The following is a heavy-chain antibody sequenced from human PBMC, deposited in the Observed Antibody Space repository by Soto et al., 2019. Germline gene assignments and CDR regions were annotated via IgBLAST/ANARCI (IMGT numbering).Heavy chain of an antibody. CDR3: EYSSSGSGVTIDY. Sequence: QVQLQQWGAGLLKPSETLSLTCAVYGGSFSGYYWSWIRQPPGKGLEWIGEINHSGSTNYNPSLKSRVTISVDTSKNQFSLKLSSVTAADTAVYYCEYSSSGSGVTIDYWGQGTMVTVSS. J-gene: IGHJ4*02. CDR1: GGSFSGYY. CDR2: INHSGST. D-gene: IGHD6-13*01. V-gene: IGHV4-34*01.